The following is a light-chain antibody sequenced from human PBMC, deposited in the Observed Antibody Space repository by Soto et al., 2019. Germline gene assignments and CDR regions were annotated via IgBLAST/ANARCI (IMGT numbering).Light chain of an antibody. Sequence: ELTQSPFTGPFSQGERATLSCRASQSVSSSYLAWYQQKPGQAPRLLIYGASSRATGIPDRFSGSGSGTDFTLTISRLEPQDFVVYYCQQYGSSPLTFGEGTKVDIK. CDR1: QSVSSSY. CDR2: GAS. CDR3: QQYGSSPLT. J-gene: IGKJ4*01. V-gene: IGKV3-20*01.